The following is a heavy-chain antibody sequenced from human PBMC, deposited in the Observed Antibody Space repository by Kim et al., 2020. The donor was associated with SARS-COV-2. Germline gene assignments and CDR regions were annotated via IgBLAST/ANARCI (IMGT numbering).Heavy chain of an antibody. CDR2: IDPSDSYT. D-gene: IGHD2-2*02. Sequence: GESLKISCKGSGYSFTSYWISWVRQMPGKGLEWMGRIDPSDSYTNYSPSFQGHVTISADKSISTAYLQWSSLKASDTAMYYCASLRGHLTEIPGADYYGMDVWGQWTTVTVSS. J-gene: IGHJ6*02. CDR1: GYSFTSYW. V-gene: IGHV5-10-1*01. CDR3: ASLRGHLTEIPGADYYGMDV.